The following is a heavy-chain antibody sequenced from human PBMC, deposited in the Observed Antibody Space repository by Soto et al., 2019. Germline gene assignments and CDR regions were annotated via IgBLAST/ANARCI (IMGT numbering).Heavy chain of an antibody. V-gene: IGHV3-7*01. J-gene: IGHJ6*02. CDR3: ARIASAGRGWDV. CDR1: GFTFSSYW. CDR2: IKQDGSEK. D-gene: IGHD6-13*01. Sequence: EVQLVESGGGLVQPGGSLRLSCAASGFTFSSYWMSWVRQAPVKGLEWVGNIKQDGSEKNYVDLMEGRFTISRDNAENSLYLQMNILRAEDTAVYYCARIASAGRGWDVWGQGTTVVVSS.